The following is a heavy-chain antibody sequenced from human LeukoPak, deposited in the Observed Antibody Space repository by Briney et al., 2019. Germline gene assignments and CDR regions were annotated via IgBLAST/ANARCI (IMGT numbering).Heavy chain of an antibody. Sequence: GGSLRLSCAASAFTFSSYEMNWVRQAPGKGLEWVSLSSSSGSTIYHAGSVKGRFTIARDNAKNSVYLQMNSLRAEDTAVYYCARGSLHSAYGFDYWGQGTLVTVSS. CDR3: ARGSLHSAYGFDY. V-gene: IGHV3-48*03. CDR2: SSSSGSTI. CDR1: AFTFSSYE. D-gene: IGHD5-12*01. J-gene: IGHJ4*02.